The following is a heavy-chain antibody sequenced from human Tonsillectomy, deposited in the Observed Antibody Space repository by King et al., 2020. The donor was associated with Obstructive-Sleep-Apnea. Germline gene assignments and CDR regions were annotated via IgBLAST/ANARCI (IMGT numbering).Heavy chain of an antibody. J-gene: IGHJ4*02. V-gene: IGHV3-72*01. CDR3: ARGAYCSGGPCYSGLDS. D-gene: IGHD2-15*01. CDR1: GFTFSDHY. CDR2: TRNQPHSYTT. Sequence: VQLVESGGRLVQAGGSLRLSCAASGFTFSDHYMDWVRPAPGKGLEGGGRTRNQPHSYTTEYAGSLKGRFTIPRDDSKNSRYLQMNSLDTEDTATYYCARGAYCSGGPCYSGLDSWGQGTRVTVSS.